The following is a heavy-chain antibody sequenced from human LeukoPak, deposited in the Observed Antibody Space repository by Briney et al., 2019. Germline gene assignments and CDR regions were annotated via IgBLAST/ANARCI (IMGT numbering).Heavy chain of an antibody. Sequence: GSLRLSCAASGFTFSSYAMHWVRQAPGKGLEWVAVISYDGSNKYYADSVKGRFTISRDNSKNTLYLQMNSLRAEDTAVYYCARDARPFGELSSWFDPWGQGTLVTVSS. CDR2: ISYDGSNK. V-gene: IGHV3-30-3*01. J-gene: IGHJ5*02. CDR3: ARDARPFGELSSWFDP. CDR1: GFTFSSYA. D-gene: IGHD3-16*02.